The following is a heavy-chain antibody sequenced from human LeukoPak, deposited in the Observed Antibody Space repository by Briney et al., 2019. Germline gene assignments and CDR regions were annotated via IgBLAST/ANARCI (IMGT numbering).Heavy chain of an antibody. CDR3: ARARPGWWELQR. D-gene: IGHD1-26*01. V-gene: IGHV3-74*01. Sequence: RGSPCPSCAASGFTFSSYGMHWVCQAPGKGLVWVSRINSAGSSTSYADSVKGRFTISRDNAKNTLYLQMNSLRAEDTAVYYCARARPGWWELQRWGHGNPVTASS. CDR2: INSAGSST. CDR1: GFTFSSYG. J-gene: IGHJ4*01.